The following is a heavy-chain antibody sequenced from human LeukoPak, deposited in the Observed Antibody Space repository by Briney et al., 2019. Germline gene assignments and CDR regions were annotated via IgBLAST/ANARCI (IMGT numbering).Heavy chain of an antibody. CDR3: ARVMVRGVYYFDY. J-gene: IGHJ4*02. V-gene: IGHV1-2*02. CDR1: GYTFTGYY. CDR2: INPNSGGT. D-gene: IGHD3-10*01. Sequence: ASVKVSCKASGYTFTGYYMHWVRQAPGQGLEWMGWINPNSGGTNYAQKFQGRVTMTRDTSTSTAYMELSRLRSDDTAVYYCARVMVRGVYYFDYWGQGTLVTVSS.